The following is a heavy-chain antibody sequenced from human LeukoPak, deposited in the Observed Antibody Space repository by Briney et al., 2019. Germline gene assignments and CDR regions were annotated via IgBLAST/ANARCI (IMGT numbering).Heavy chain of an antibody. J-gene: IGHJ5*01. D-gene: IGHD3-10*01. Sequence: GGSLRLSCAASGFTFSSYSMNWVRQAPGKGLEWVSSISSSSSYIYYADSVKGRFTISRDNSKNTLYLQMKTLRSEDTAVYYCGYYNSGSYSTPDSWGQGTQVTVSS. CDR2: ISSSSSYI. CDR1: GFTFSSYS. V-gene: IGHV3-21*01. CDR3: GYYNSGSYSTPDS.